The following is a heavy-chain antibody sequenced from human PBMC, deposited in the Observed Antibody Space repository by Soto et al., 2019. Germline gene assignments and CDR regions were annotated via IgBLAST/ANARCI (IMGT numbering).Heavy chain of an antibody. CDR3: ARWDSSGRSFYY. D-gene: IGHD6-19*01. CDR1: GFNFSSYS. J-gene: IGHJ4*02. Sequence: QVQLVESGGGVVQPGRSLRLSCAASGFNFSSYSMHWVRQAPGKGLEWVAVISYDGSKKYYADSVKGRFTISRDNSKNTLYLQMNSLRAEDTAVYYCARWDSSGRSFYYWGQGTLVTVSS. CDR2: ISYDGSKK. V-gene: IGHV3-30-3*01.